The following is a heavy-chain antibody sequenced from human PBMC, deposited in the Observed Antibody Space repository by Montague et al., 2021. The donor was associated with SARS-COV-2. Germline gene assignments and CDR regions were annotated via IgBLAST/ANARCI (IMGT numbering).Heavy chain of an antibody. Sequence: SETLSLTCEVSGGSIGSYYWSWIRQSPGKGLEWIGYVHYTGSTKYNPSLKTRVTLSLDTPKNHFSLRLNSVTAADTAVYYCARAQNICFIANCVNYFDLWGLGALVSVSS. D-gene: IGHD1-1*01. V-gene: IGHV4-59*01. CDR1: GGSIGSYY. J-gene: IGHJ4*02. CDR2: VHYTGST. CDR3: ARAQNICFIANCVNYFDL.